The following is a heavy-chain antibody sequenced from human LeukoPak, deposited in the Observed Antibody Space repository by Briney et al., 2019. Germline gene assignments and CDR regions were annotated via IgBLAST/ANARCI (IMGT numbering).Heavy chain of an antibody. CDR3: ARALRSDCSSTSCYGDYYYYGMDV. CDR2: ISSSSSTI. D-gene: IGHD2-2*01. J-gene: IGHJ6*02. Sequence: PGGSLRLSCAASGFTFSSYSMNWVRQAPGKGLEWVSYISSSSSTIYYADSVKGRFTISRDNAKNSLYLQMNSLRAEDTAVYYCARALRSDCSSTSCYGDYYYYGMDVWGQGTTVTVSS. V-gene: IGHV3-48*04. CDR1: GFTFSSYS.